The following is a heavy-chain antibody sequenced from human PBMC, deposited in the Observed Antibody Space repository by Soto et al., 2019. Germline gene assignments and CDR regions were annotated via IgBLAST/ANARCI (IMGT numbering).Heavy chain of an antibody. D-gene: IGHD6-13*01. CDR2: ISGSGGST. V-gene: IGHV3-23*01. CDR1: GFTFSSYA. CDR3: AKGGPRSAACNYYYYGMDV. J-gene: IGHJ6*02. Sequence: PVGYLRLSCAASGFTFSSYAMSWVRQAPGKGLEWVSAISGSGGSTYYADSVKGRFTISRDNSKNTLYLQMNSLRAEDTAVYYCAKGGPRSAACNYYYYGMDVCGQGTTVIVS.